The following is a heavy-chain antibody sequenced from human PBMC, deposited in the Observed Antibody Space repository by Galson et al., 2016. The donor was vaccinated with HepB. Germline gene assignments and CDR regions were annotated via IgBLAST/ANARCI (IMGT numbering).Heavy chain of an antibody. CDR3: ARGHSANSFILDY. CDR1: GFTSSSYW. CDR2: INGDGSST. Sequence: SLRLSCAASGFTSSSYWMNWFRQAPGKEKVWVSRINGDGSSTTYADSVKGRFTISRDNAKNTLYLQMSSLRAEDTAVYYCARGHSANSFILDYWGQGTLVTVSS. V-gene: IGHV3-74*01. D-gene: IGHD4/OR15-4a*01. J-gene: IGHJ4*02.